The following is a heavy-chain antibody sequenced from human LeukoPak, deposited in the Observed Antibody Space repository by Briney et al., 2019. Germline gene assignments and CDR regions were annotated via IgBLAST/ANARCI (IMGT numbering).Heavy chain of an antibody. D-gene: IGHD4-23*01. CDR1: GFTFDDYA. J-gene: IGHJ6*03. Sequence: GGSLRLSCAASGFTFDDYAMHWVRQAPGRGLEWVSGISWNSGSIGYADSVKGRFTISRDNAKNSLYLQMNSLRAEDMALYYCAKDKLDYYYYYMDVWGKGTTVTVSS. V-gene: IGHV3-9*03. CDR3: AKDKLDYYYYYMDV. CDR2: ISWNSGSI.